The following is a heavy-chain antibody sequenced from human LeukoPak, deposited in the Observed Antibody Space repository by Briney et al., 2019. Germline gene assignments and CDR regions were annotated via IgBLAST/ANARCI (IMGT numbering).Heavy chain of an antibody. CDR1: GYTFTSYA. J-gene: IGHJ6*02. D-gene: IGHD3-9*01. Sequence: ASVKVSCKASGYTFTSYAMHWVRQAPGQRLEWMGWINAGNGNTKYSQKFQGRVTITRDTSASTAYMELSSLRSEDTAVYYCAREVTKLRYFDWLSDYYYYCMDVWGQGTTVTVSS. CDR2: INAGNGNT. V-gene: IGHV1-3*01. CDR3: AREVTKLRYFDWLSDYYYYCMDV.